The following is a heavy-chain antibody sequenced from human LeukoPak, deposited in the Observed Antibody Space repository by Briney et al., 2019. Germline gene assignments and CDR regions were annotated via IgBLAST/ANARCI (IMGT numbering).Heavy chain of an antibody. CDR3: ARYDGYDLRY. D-gene: IGHD3-3*01. V-gene: IGHV3-7*01. CDR2: INEGGSEK. J-gene: IGHJ4*02. CDR1: GFIFTNYW. Sequence: GGSLRLSCAASGFIFTNYWMSWVRQAPGKGLEWVAKINEGGSEKHSVDSVKGRFTISRDNAKNSLYLEMNGLRAEDTAVYYCARYDGYDLRYWGQGTQVTVSS.